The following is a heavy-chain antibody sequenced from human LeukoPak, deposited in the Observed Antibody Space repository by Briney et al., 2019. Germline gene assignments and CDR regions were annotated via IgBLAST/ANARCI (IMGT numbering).Heavy chain of an antibody. Sequence: GGSLRLSCAASGFPFSSFAMSWVRQAPGKGLEWVSSISGGGDNTYFAVSVKGRFTISRDNSKNTLFLQMVSLRAEDTAVYYCAKFEGALLGNYYMDVWGKGTTVTVSS. CDR3: AKFEGALLGNYYMDV. J-gene: IGHJ6*03. CDR1: GFPFSSFA. CDR2: ISGGGDNT. V-gene: IGHV3-23*01.